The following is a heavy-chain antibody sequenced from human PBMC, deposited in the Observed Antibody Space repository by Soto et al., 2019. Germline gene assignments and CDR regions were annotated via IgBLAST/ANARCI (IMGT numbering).Heavy chain of an antibody. J-gene: IGHJ4*02. CDR1: GFTFSAHG. V-gene: IGHV3-33*01. CDR2: IWYDGGTK. CDR3: AGEGGGGSARYFDY. Sequence: QVQLVESGGGVVQPGRSLRLSCGVYGFTFSAHGMHWVRQAPGKGLEWVAVIWYDGGTKYHADSVKGRFTISRDNSKNILYLQRSGLGAGDTAVYYWAGEGGGGSARYFDYWGQGTPVTVSS. D-gene: IGHD6-25*01.